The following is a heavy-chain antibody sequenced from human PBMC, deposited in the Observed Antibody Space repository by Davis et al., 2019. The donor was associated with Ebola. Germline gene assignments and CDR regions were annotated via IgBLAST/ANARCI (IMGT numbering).Heavy chain of an antibody. CDR2: IIPIFGTA. CDR3: ASSAYCGGDCYSWSFDY. Sequence: SVKVSCKASGGTFSSYAISWVRQAPGQGLEWMGGIIPIFGTANYAQKFQGRVTITADESTSTAYMELSSLRSEDTAVYYCASSAYCGGDCYSWSFDYWGQGTLVTVSS. V-gene: IGHV1-69*13. J-gene: IGHJ4*02. CDR1: GGTFSSYA. D-gene: IGHD2-21*01.